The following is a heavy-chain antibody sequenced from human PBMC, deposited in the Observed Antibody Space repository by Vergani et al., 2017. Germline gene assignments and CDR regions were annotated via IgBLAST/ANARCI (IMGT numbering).Heavy chain of an antibody. CDR2: ISKSGHAI. D-gene: IGHD2-8*01. Sequence: AHLVESGGGLVKPGGSLRLSCAASGFTSSDSYMAWLRQAPGNGLEWVAYISKSGHAIHYADSVKGRFTLSRDSAKNSLSLQMNSLIFEDPPLYYCAREIQVYQALDLWGRGTMVTVSS. CDR3: AREIQVYQALDL. V-gene: IGHV3-11*01. J-gene: IGHJ3*01. CDR1: GFTSSDSY.